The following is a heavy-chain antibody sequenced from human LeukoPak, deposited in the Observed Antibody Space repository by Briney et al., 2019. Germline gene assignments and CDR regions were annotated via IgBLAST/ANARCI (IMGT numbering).Heavy chain of an antibody. D-gene: IGHD2-2*01. V-gene: IGHV3-30*02. CDR3: AKDLPAAYFDY. CDR1: GFTFSTYG. Sequence: GGSLRLSCVASGFTFSTYGMHWVRQAPGKGLEWVAFIRNDGTIKYYADSVKGRLTISRDNSKNRLYLQMDSLRAEDTAIYYCAKDLPAAYFDYWGQGTQVTVSS. J-gene: IGHJ4*02. CDR2: IRNDGTIK.